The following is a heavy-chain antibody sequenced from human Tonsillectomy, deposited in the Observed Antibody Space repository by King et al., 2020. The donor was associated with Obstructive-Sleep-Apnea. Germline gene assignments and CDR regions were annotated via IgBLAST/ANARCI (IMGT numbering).Heavy chain of an antibody. J-gene: IGHJ4*02. V-gene: IGHV1-8*01. CDR3: ARGRSSGWEPFDY. CDR2: MNPNSGNA. D-gene: IGHD6-19*01. Sequence: QLVQSGAEVKKPGASVKVSCKASGYTFTTYDINWVRQATGQGLEWMGWMNPNSGNAGYAQKFQGRGTMTRSTSITTAYMELCGLRSEDTAVYYCARGRSSGWEPFDYWGQGTLVSVSS. CDR1: GYTFTTYD.